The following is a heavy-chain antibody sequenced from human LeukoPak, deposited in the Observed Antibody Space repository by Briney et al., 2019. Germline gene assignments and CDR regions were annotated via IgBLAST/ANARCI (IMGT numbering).Heavy chain of an antibody. CDR1: GFTFSSYA. CDR3: AKDPYCSSTSCYFVGY. J-gene: IGHJ4*02. V-gene: IGHV3-23*01. D-gene: IGHD2-2*01. Sequence: GGSLRLSCAASGFTFSSYAMSWVRQAPGKGLEWVSAISGSGGSTYYADSVKGRFTISRDNFKNTLYLQMNSLRAEDTAVYYCAKDPYCSSTSCYFVGYWGQGTLVTVSS. CDR2: ISGSGGST.